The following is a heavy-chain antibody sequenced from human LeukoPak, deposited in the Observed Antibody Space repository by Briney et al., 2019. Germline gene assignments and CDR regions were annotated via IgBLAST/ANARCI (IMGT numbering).Heavy chain of an antibody. Sequence: GGSLRLSCAASGFNFSTYWMSWVRQAPGKGLEWVANIKEDGSEKYYVDSVKGRFTISRDNAKNLLYLQMNSMRAEDTAVYYCAKDLGRYRNNYFDYWGQGTLVTVSS. CDR3: AKDLGRYRNNYFDY. J-gene: IGHJ4*02. V-gene: IGHV3-7*05. CDR1: GFNFSTYW. CDR2: IKEDGSEK. D-gene: IGHD1-26*01.